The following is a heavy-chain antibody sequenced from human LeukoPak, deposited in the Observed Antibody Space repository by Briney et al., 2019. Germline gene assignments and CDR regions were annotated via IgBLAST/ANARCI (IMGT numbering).Heavy chain of an antibody. V-gene: IGHV3-33*01. J-gene: IGHJ4*02. CDR2: IWFDGSNI. Sequence: PGRSLRLSCAASGFNFSSCGMHWVRQAPGKGLEWVTSIWFDGSNIHYADSVKGRVIISRDNSKSALYLQMNSLRAEDTAIYYCARDSLPMAVTGPFDHWGQGALVTVSS. CDR1: GFNFSSCG. D-gene: IGHD6-19*01. CDR3: ARDSLPMAVTGPFDH.